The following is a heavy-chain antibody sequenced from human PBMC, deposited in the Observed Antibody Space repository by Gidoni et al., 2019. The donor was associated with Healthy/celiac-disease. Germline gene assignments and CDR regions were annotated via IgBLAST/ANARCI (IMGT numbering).Heavy chain of an antibody. J-gene: IGHJ3*02. CDR2: ISGSGGST. Sequence: EVQLLESGGGLVQPGGSLRLSCAASGFTFSSYAMSLVRQAPGKGLEWVSAISGSGGSTYYAASLKGRFTISRDNSKNTLYLQMNSLRAEDTAVYYCAKARITMIVVSAFDIWGQGTMVTVSS. D-gene: IGHD3-22*01. CDR3: AKARITMIVVSAFDI. V-gene: IGHV3-23*01. CDR1: GFTFSSYA.